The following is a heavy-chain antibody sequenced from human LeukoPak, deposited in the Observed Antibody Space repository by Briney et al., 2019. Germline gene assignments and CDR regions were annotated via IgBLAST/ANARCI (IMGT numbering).Heavy chain of an antibody. Sequence: SVKVSCKASGGTFSSYAISWVRQAPGQGLEWMGRIIPILGIANYAQKFQGRVTITADKSTSTAYMELSSLRSEDTAVYYCARDHYGSGSYYNNGFDYWGQGTLVTVSS. CDR1: GGTFSSYA. CDR3: ARDHYGSGSYYNNGFDY. CDR2: IIPILGIA. J-gene: IGHJ4*02. V-gene: IGHV1-69*04. D-gene: IGHD3-10*01.